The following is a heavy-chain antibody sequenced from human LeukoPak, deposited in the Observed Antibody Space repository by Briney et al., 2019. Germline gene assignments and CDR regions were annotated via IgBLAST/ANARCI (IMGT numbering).Heavy chain of an antibody. CDR2: ISWDGGST. V-gene: IGHV3-43*01. CDR1: GFTFDDYT. J-gene: IGHJ6*03. CDR3: AKGTAARPGYYYHYMDV. D-gene: IGHD6-6*01. Sequence: GGSLRLSCAASGFTFDDYTMHWVRQAPGKGLEWVSLISWDGGSTYYADSVKGRFTISRDNSKNSLYLQMNSLRTEDTALYYCAKGTAARPGYYYHYMDVWGKGTTVTVSS.